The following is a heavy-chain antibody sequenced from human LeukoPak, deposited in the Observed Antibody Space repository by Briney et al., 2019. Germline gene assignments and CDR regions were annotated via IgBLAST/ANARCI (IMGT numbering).Heavy chain of an antibody. Sequence: GASVKVSCKVSGYTFTDYYMHWVQQAPGKGLEWMGLVDPEDGETIYAEKFQGRVTITADTSTDTAYMELSSLRSEDTAVYYCATGYYDSSGFGTLSPHRFDYWGQGTLVTVSS. J-gene: IGHJ4*02. D-gene: IGHD3-22*01. CDR2: VDPEDGET. V-gene: IGHV1-69-2*01. CDR1: GYTFTDYY. CDR3: ATGYYDSSGFGTLSPHRFDY.